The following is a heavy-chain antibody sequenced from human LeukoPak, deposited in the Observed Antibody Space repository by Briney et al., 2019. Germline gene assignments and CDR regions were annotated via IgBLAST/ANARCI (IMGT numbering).Heavy chain of an antibody. J-gene: IGHJ4*02. D-gene: IGHD3-10*01. CDR3: ARGRRGEDFDY. V-gene: IGHV1-69*04. CDR2: IIPILDIA. CDR1: GGTFSSYA. Sequence: ASVKVSCKASGGTFSSYAISWVRQAPGQGLEWMGRIIPILDIANYAQKFQGRVTITADKSTSTVYMGLSSLRSEDTAVYYCARGRRGEDFDYWGQGTLVTVSS.